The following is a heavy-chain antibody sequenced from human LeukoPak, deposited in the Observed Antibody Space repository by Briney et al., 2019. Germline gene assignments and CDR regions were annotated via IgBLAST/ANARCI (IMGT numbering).Heavy chain of an antibody. D-gene: IGHD1-14*01. CDR3: AKNGQTGFSFDP. Sequence: SETLSLTCAVYGGSLNGHYWSWIRQPPGKGLEWIGEGSDRGGTKFNPSLKSRVTISADTSKNQFSLKLTSVTAADTAVYYCAKNGQTGFSFDPWGQGTLVTVSS. V-gene: IGHV4-34*01. CDR1: GGSLNGHY. CDR2: GSDRGGT. J-gene: IGHJ5*02.